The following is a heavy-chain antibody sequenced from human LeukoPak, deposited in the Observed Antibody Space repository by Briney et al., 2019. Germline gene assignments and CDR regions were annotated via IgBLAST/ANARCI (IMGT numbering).Heavy chain of an antibody. CDR2: IYYSGST. J-gene: IGHJ6*03. Sequence: SETLSLTCTVSGGSISSYYWSWIRQPPGKGLEWIGYIYYSGSTNYNPSLKSRVTISVDTSKNQFSLKLSSVTAADTAVYYCARVYSVYDDFDYYYYYMDVWGKGTTVTVSS. CDR1: GGSISSYY. CDR3: ARVYSVYDDFDYYYYYMDV. V-gene: IGHV4-59*12. D-gene: IGHD5/OR15-5a*01.